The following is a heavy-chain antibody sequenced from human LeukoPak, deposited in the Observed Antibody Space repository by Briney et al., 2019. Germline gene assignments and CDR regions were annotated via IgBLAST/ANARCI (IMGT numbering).Heavy chain of an antibody. V-gene: IGHV5-51*01. CDR1: GYSFTSYW. J-gene: IGHJ4*02. Sequence: GESLKISCKGSGYSFTSYWIGWVRQLPGKGLEWMGIIYPGDSDTRYSPSFQGQVTISADKSISNAYLQWSSLKASDTAMYYCARLVFAAATISPFDYWGQGTLVTVSS. CDR2: IYPGDSDT. D-gene: IGHD6-13*01. CDR3: ARLVFAAATISPFDY.